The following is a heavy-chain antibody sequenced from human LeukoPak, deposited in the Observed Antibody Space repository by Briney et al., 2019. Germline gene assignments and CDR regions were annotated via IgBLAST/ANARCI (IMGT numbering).Heavy chain of an antibody. CDR3: ARDRAGPGSPYYFDI. J-gene: IGHJ4*02. CDR2: ISTSGSTI. V-gene: IGHV3-11*01. CDR1: GFTFSDFF. D-gene: IGHD3-10*01. Sequence: PGGSLRLSCAASGFTFSDFFMSWLRQAPGKGLEWVSYISTSGSTIYYADSVKGRFTISRDNAKNSLYLQMNSLRADDTAVYYCARDRAGPGSPYYFDIWGQGTLVTVSS.